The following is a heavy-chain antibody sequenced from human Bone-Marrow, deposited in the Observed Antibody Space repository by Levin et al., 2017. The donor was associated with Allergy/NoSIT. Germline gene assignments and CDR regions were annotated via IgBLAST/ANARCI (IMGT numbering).Heavy chain of an antibody. CDR3: AKDPLYCTNGVCYITELY. CDR1: GFTFSSYG. CDR2: ISYDGSNK. D-gene: IGHD2-8*01. Sequence: PGGSLRLSCAASGFTFSSYGMHWVRQAPGKGLEWVAVISYDGSNKYYADSVKGRFTISRDNSKNTLYLQMNSLRAEDTAVYYCAKDPLYCTNGVCYITELYWGQGTLVTVSS. J-gene: IGHJ4*02. V-gene: IGHV3-30*18.